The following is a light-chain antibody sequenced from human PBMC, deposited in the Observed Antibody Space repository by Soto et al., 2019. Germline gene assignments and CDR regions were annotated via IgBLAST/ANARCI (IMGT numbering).Light chain of an antibody. CDR3: SSYTSSSTVV. Sequence: QSALTQPASVSGSPGQSITISCTGTSSDVGGYNYVSWYQQHPGKAPKLMIYDVSNRPSGVSIRFSGSKSGNTASLTISGLQAEDEADYCCSSYTSSSTVVFGGGTKLTVL. V-gene: IGLV2-14*01. CDR1: SSDVGGYNY. J-gene: IGLJ2*01. CDR2: DVS.